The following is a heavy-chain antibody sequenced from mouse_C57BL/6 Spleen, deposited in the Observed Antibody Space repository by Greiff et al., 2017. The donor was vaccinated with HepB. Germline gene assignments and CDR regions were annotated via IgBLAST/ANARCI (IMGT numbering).Heavy chain of an antibody. D-gene: IGHD2-4*01. Sequence: VQLQQSGAELVRPGSSVKMSCKTSGYTFTSYGINWVKQRPGQGLEWIGYIYIGNGYTEYNEKFKGKATLTSYTSSSTAYMQISSLTSEDSVIYFFASGDYDYDVQFAYWGQGTLVTVSA. CDR2: IYIGNGYT. CDR1: GYTFTSYG. V-gene: IGHV1-58*01. J-gene: IGHJ3*01. CDR3: ASGDYDYDVQFAY.